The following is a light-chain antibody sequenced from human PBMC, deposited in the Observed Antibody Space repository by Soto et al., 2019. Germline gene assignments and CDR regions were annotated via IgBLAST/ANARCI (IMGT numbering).Light chain of an antibody. Sequence: QSALTQPASVSGSPGQSITMSCTGTSSDVASYNFVSWFQLHPGKAPKLMIYEVTNRPSGVSYRFSGSKSGNTASLTISGLQAEDEADYHCSSYTTTNALVFGGGTKVTVL. CDR1: SSDVASYNF. J-gene: IGLJ2*01. CDR3: SSYTTTNALV. V-gene: IGLV2-14*01. CDR2: EVT.